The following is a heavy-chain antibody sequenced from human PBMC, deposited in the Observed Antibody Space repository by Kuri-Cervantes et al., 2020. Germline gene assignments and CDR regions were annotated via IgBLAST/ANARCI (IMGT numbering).Heavy chain of an antibody. CDR3: ARNSWGRDSFDI. Sequence: SETLSLTCAVYGGSFSDYYWSWIRQPPGMGLEWIGEINHSGSTNYNPSLKSRVTMSVDTSKNQFSLKLSSVTAADTALYYCARNSWGRDSFDIWGQGTMVTVSS. D-gene: IGHD1-26*01. V-gene: IGHV4-34*01. CDR2: INHSGST. J-gene: IGHJ3*02. CDR1: GGSFSDYY.